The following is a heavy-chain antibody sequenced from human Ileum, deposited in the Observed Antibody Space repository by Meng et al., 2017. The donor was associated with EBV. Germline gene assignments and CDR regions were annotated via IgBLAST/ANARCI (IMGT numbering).Heavy chain of an antibody. V-gene: IGHV3-30*18. D-gene: IGHD2/OR15-2a*01. J-gene: IGHJ4*02. CDR2: ISYDENIK. CDR1: GFSFDTFD. CDR3: TNLSF. Sequence: QVVGCGGVVVQPGRSLRVSCDASGFSFDTFDMHWARQAPGKGLEWVAVISYDENIKFYADSVKGRFTISRDNSKNTLYLQLNSLRPDDTAFYYCTNLSFWGQGTLVTVSS.